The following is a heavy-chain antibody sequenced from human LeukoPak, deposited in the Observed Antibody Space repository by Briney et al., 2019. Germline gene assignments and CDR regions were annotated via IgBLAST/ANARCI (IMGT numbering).Heavy chain of an antibody. J-gene: IGHJ6*02. Sequence: ASVKVSCKASGYTFTGYYMHWVRQATGQGLEWMGWMNPNSGNTGYAQKFQGRVTMTRNTSISTAYMELSSLRSEDTAVYYCARTLKSAGGDFWSGYYYYYGMDVWGQGTTVTVSS. CDR3: ARTLKSAGGDFWSGYYYYYGMDV. CDR1: GYTFTGYY. D-gene: IGHD3-3*01. CDR2: MNPNSGNT. V-gene: IGHV1-8*02.